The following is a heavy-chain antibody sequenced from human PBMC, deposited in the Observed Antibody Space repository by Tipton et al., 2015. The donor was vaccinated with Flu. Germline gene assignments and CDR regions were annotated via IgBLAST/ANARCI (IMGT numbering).Heavy chain of an antibody. V-gene: IGHV3-23*01. CDR3: ARSVGENSF. CDR2: IVRSGTST. Sequence: SLRLSCVASGFIFDSYAMNWVRQAPGKGLEWVSTIVRSGTSTYYADSVKGRFSISRDNSKNTLYLQMNNLRAEDTAVYYCARSVGENSFWGQGTLVTVSP. D-gene: IGHD5-18*01. J-gene: IGHJ4*02. CDR1: GFIFDSYA.